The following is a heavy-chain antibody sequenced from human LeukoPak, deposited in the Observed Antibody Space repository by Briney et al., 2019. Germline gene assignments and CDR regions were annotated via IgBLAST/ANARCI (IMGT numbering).Heavy chain of an antibody. CDR1: GFTFSSYE. D-gene: IGHD6-13*01. J-gene: IGHJ4*02. CDR2: ISSSGSTI. V-gene: IGHV3-48*03. CDR3: ARDAVLRNIAAAGYFDY. Sequence: AGGSLRLSCAASGFTFSSYEMNWVRQAPGKGLEWVSYISSSGSTIYYADSVKGRFTISRDNAKNSLYLQMNSLRAEDTALYYCARDAVLRNIAAAGYFDYWGQGTLVTVSS.